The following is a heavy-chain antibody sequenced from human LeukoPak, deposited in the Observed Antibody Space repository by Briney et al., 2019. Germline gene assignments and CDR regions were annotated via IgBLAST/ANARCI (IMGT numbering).Heavy chain of an antibody. V-gene: IGHV1-69*05. CDR3: ARVPSRQNYYYYMDV. J-gene: IGHJ6*03. Sequence: SVKVSCKASGGTFSSYAISWVRQAPGQGLEWMGGIIPIFGTANYAQKFQGRVTITTDESTSTAYMELSSLRSEDTAVYYCARVPSRQNYYYYMDVWGKGTTVTVSS. CDR2: IIPIFGTA. CDR1: GGTFSSYA.